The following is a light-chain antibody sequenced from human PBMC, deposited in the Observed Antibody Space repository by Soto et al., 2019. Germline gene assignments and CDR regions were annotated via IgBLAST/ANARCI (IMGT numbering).Light chain of an antibody. CDR3: QQHTNWPLT. J-gene: IGKJ4*01. CDR1: QSVSTY. Sequence: TVLTQSPATLYLSPGEGATLSCRARQSVSTYLALYHQKPGQASRLLIFAASNRATGIPARFSGSGSETDFSLTISSLEPEDAAVYYCQQHTNWPLTLVGGTKVEIK. CDR2: AAS. V-gene: IGKV3-11*01.